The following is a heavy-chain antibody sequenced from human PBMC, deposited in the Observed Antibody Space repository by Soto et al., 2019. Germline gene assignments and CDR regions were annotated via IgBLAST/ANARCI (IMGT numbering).Heavy chain of an antibody. CDR1: GGSISSYY. CDR3: ARLKGYCSGGSCYFDY. CDR2: IYYSGST. J-gene: IGHJ4*02. V-gene: IGHV4-59*08. D-gene: IGHD2-15*01. Sequence: SETLSLTCTVSGGSISSYYWSWIRQPPGKGLEWIGYIYYSGSTNYNPSLKSRVTISVDTSKNQFSLKLSFVTAADTAVYYCARLKGYCSGGSCYFDYWGQGTLVTVSS.